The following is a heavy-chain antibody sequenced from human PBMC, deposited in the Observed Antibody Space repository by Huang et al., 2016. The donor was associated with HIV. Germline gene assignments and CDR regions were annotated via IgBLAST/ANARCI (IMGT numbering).Heavy chain of an antibody. D-gene: IGHD3-3*01. CDR3: ASSFFPHYDFWSGYYYYMDV. CDR2: IYYRGST. CDR1: GGSISSSRYY. J-gene: IGHJ6*03. V-gene: IGHV4-39*01. Sequence: QLQLQESGPGLVKPSETLSLTCTVSGGSISSSRYYWGWIRQPPGKGLEWIGSIYYRGSTYYSPSLKSRVTISVDTAKNQFALKLSSVTAADTAVYYCASSFFPHYDFWSGYYYYMDVWGTGTTVTVSS.